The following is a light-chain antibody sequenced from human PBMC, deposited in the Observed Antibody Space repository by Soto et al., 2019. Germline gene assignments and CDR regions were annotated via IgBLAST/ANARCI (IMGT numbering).Light chain of an antibody. V-gene: IGLV2-14*01. CDR3: SSYASSSTL. Sequence: QSVLTQPASVSGSPGQSITISCTGTSSEVGGYNYVSWYQQHPGEAPKLIIYDVSNRPSGVSNRFSGSKSGNTASLTISGLQAEDEADYYCSSYASSSTLFGGGTKVTVL. J-gene: IGLJ2*01. CDR1: SSEVGGYNY. CDR2: DVS.